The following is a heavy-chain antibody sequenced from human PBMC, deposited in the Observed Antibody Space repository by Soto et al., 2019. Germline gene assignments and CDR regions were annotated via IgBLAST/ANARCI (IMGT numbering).Heavy chain of an antibody. CDR1: GFTFSSYG. CDR3: AKEPPRGRFLDY. J-gene: IGHJ4*02. Sequence: GGSLRLSCAASGFTFSSYGMHWVRQAPGKGLEWVAVISYDGSNKYYADSVKGRFTISRDNSKNTLYLQMNSLRAEDTAVYYCAKEPPRGRFLDYWGQGTLVTVSS. CDR2: ISYDGSNK. V-gene: IGHV3-30*18. D-gene: IGHD3-16*01.